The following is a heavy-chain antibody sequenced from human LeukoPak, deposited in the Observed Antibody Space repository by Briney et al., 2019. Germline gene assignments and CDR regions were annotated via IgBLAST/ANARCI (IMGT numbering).Heavy chain of an antibody. J-gene: IGHJ6*03. CDR3: ARATGSGFSRGYYYYMDV. Sequence: SETLSLTCAVYGGSFSGYYWSWIRQPPGKGLEWIGEINHSGSTNHNPSLKSRVTISVDTSKNQFSLKLSSVTAADTAVYYCARATGSGFSRGYYYYMDVWGKGTTVTVSS. CDR2: INHSGST. CDR1: GGSFSGYY. V-gene: IGHV4-34*01. D-gene: IGHD5-12*01.